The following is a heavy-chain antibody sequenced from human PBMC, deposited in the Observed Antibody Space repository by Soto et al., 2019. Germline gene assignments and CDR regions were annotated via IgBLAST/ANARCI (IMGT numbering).Heavy chain of an antibody. CDR3: VRDLDTAMVTMPDGMDV. CDR2: ISSSGSTI. D-gene: IGHD5-18*01. Sequence: GGSLRLSCAASGFTFSDYYMSWIRQAPGKGLEWVSYISSSGSTIYYADSVKGRFTISRDNAKNSLYLQMNSLRAEDTAVYYCVRDLDTAMVTMPDGMDVWGQGTTVTVSS. CDR1: GFTFSDYY. V-gene: IGHV3-11*01. J-gene: IGHJ6*02.